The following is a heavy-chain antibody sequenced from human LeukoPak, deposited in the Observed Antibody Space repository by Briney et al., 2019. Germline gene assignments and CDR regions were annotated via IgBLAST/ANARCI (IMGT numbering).Heavy chain of an antibody. CDR3: ARIIVAYTGVDY. Sequence: PGGSLRLSCAASGFTFRSYWMHWVRQAPGKGLVWVSRISSEGGTTNYADSVKGRFTISRDNAKNTLYLQMNSLRAEDTAVYYCARIIVAYTGVDYWGQGTLVTVSS. CDR1: GFTFRSYW. J-gene: IGHJ4*02. CDR2: ISSEGGTT. V-gene: IGHV3-74*01. D-gene: IGHD5-12*01.